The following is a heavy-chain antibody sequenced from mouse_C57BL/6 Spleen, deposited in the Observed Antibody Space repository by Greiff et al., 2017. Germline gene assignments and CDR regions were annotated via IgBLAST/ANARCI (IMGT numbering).Heavy chain of an antibody. CDR2: IWRGGST. D-gene: IGHD1-1*01. V-gene: IGHV2-5*01. J-gene: IGHJ4*01. Sequence: QVQLQQSGPGLVQPSQSLSITCTVSGFSLTSYGVHWVRQSPGKGLEWLGVIWRGGSTDYNAAFMSRLSITKDNSKSQVFFKMNSLQADDTAIYYCAKNVYGSIYDYAMDHWGQGTSHTVSS. CDR1: GFSLTSYG. CDR3: AKNVYGSIYDYAMDH.